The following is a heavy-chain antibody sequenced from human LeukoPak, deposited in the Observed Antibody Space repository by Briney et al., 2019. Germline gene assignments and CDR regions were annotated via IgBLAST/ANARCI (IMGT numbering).Heavy chain of an antibody. Sequence: GGSLRLSCAASGFTFSSYWMHWVRQAPGKGLVWVSRINSDGSSTSYADSVKGRFTISRDNAKNTLYLQMNNLRAEDTAVYYCASAIGPGSPFDYWGQGTLVTVSS. CDR3: ASAIGPGSPFDY. D-gene: IGHD3-10*01. CDR1: GFTFSSYW. J-gene: IGHJ4*02. CDR2: INSDGSST. V-gene: IGHV3-74*01.